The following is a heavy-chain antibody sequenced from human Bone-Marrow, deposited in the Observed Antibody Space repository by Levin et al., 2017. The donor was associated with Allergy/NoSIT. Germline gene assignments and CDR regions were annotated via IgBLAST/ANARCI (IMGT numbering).Heavy chain of an antibody. CDR1: GFSLSTGGVG. V-gene: IGHV2-5*02. CDR2: LYWDDDK. Sequence: SGPTLVKPTQTLTLTCSFSGFSLSTGGVGVGWFRQPPGKALEWLALLYWDDDKRYSPSLESRLTISKDTTKNQVVLRMTNMDPADTARYYCAHSLSPTTIVSWYFDLWGPGTVVTVSS. J-gene: IGHJ2*01. D-gene: IGHD1-1*01. CDR3: AHSLSPTTIVSWYFDL.